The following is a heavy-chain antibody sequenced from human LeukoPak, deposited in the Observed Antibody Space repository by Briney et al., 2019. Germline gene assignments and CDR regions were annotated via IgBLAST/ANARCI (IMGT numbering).Heavy chain of an antibody. CDR1: GYSFTSYW. V-gene: IGHV5-51*01. Sequence: GESLKISCKGSGYSFTSYWIGWVRQMPGKGLEWMGIIYPGDSETKDSPSFQGQVTISADKSISTAYLQWSRLKASDTAIYYCARHARGGRAPYYFDYWGQGTLVSVSS. J-gene: IGHJ4*02. CDR3: ARHARGGRAPYYFDY. CDR2: IYPGDSET. D-gene: IGHD2-15*01.